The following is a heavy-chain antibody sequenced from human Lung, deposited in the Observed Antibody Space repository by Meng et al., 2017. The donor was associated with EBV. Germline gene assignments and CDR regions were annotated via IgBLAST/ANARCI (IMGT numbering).Heavy chain of an antibody. J-gene: IGHJ4*02. CDR1: GYTFTSHA. CDR3: ARDSPLDGYSLLDY. V-gene: IGHV7-4-1*02. Sequence: VQLVQSGSELKKPGAAVTVSCKASGYTFTSHAINWARQTPGQGLEWMGWIITDTGVPTYDQAFTGRFVFSLDTSVSTTYLQISSLKAEDTAVYYCARDSPLDGYSLLDYWGQGTLVTVSS. D-gene: IGHD5-24*01. CDR2: IITDTGVP.